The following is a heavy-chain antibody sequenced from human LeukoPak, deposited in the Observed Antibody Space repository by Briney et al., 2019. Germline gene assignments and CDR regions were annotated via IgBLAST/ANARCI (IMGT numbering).Heavy chain of an antibody. CDR2: ISGSGGST. J-gene: IGHJ5*02. V-gene: IGHV3-23*01. CDR3: ARDLRRKAAFNWFDP. D-gene: IGHD1-14*01. CDR1: GFSFSSYA. Sequence: GGSLSLSCAASGFSFSSYAMSWVRQAPGKGLEWVSAISGSGGSTYYADSVKGRFTISRDNAKNSLYLQMNSLRAEDTAVYYCARDLRRKAAFNWFDPWGQGTLVTVSS.